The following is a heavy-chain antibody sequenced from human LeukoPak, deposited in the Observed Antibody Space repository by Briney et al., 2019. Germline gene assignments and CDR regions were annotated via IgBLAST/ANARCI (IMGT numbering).Heavy chain of an antibody. V-gene: IGHV3-21*01. Sequence: GGSLRLSCAASGFTFSSYSMNWVRQAPGKGLEWVSSISSSSSYIYYADSVKGRFTISRDNAKNSLYLQMNSLRAEDTAVYYCARGVYSYGYLGVYFDYWGQGPWSPSPQ. CDR1: GFTFSSYS. CDR2: ISSSSSYI. CDR3: ARGVYSYGYLGVYFDY. J-gene: IGHJ4*02. D-gene: IGHD5-18*01.